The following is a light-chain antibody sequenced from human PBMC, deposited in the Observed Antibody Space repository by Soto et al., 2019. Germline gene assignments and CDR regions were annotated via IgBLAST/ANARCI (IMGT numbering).Light chain of an antibody. CDR1: QSVGRN. CDR2: GTS. Sequence: EIVMTQSPVALSVSPGESAALSCRASQSVGRNFAWYQQRPGQAPMVLIYGTSTRTTGVPARFSGSGSGTDFTLTISSLQSEDFAGDDCQQYNKWPYTFGQGTRLEIK. V-gene: IGKV3-15*01. CDR3: QQYNKWPYT. J-gene: IGKJ2*01.